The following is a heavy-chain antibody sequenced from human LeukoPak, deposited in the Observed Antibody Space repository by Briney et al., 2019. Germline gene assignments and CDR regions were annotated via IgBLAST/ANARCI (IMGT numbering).Heavy chain of an antibody. J-gene: IGHJ4*02. CDR2: ISSGGGST. Sequence: GGSLRLSCAASGFTFSNYGLSWVRQAPGKGLEWVSLISSGGGSTYYADSVKGRFTISRDNSKNTLYLQMNSLRAEDTAVYYCARGPSGYHNTGGQGTLVTVSS. V-gene: IGHV3-23*01. D-gene: IGHD5-12*01. CDR1: GFTFSNYG. CDR3: ARGPSGYHNT.